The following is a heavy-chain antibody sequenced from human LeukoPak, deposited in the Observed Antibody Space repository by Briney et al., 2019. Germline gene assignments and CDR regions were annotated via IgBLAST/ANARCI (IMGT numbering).Heavy chain of an antibody. J-gene: IGHJ6*02. CDR1: GGSISSGGYY. CDR3: ARGRIWYGMDV. Sequence: SETLSLTCTVSGGSISSGGYYWSWIRQHPGKGLEWIGYIYYSGSTYYNPSLKSQVTISVDTSKNQFSLKLSSVTAADTAVYYCARGRIWYGMDVWGQGTTVTVSS. D-gene: IGHD2-15*01. CDR2: IYYSGST. V-gene: IGHV4-31*01.